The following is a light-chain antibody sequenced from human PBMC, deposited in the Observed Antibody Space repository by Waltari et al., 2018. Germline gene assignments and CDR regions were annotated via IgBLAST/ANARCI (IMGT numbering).Light chain of an antibody. CDR3: SSYTSSSTLV. CDR2: EVS. CDR1: SSDVGGYNA. J-gene: IGLJ2*01. V-gene: IGLV2-14*01. Sequence: QSALTQPASVSGSPGQSITISCTGTSSDVGGYNAVSWYQQHPGKPPKLMIYEVSNRPSGVSNRFSGSKSGNTASLTISGLQAEDEADYYCSSYTSSSTLVFGGGTKLTVL.